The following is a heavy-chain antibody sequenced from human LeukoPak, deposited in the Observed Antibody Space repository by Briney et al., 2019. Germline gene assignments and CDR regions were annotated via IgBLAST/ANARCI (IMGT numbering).Heavy chain of an antibody. Sequence: GRSLTLSCVASGFTFSNYGMHWVRQAPGKGLEWVSAVVGSVGSTYYADSVKGRFTISRDNSKNTLSLQMNSLRAEDTAVYYCAKGYTSGWYYFDSWGQGTLVTVSS. D-gene: IGHD6-19*01. V-gene: IGHV3-23*01. J-gene: IGHJ4*02. CDR2: VVGSVGST. CDR1: GFTFSNYG. CDR3: AKGYTSGWYYFDS.